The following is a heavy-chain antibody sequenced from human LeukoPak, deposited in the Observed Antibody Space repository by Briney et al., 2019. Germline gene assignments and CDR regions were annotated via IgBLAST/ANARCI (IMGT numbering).Heavy chain of an antibody. D-gene: IGHD6-13*01. V-gene: IGHV1-18*01. CDR1: GYTFTSYG. CDR3: ARDLRQRYSSSPEY. J-gene: IGHJ4*02. CDR2: ISAYNGST. Sequence: SVKVSCKASGYTFTSYGISWVRQAPGQGLEWIGWISAYNGSTNYAQKLQGRVTMTTDTSTSTAYMELRSLRSEDTAVYYCARDLRQRYSSSPEYWGQGTLVTVSS.